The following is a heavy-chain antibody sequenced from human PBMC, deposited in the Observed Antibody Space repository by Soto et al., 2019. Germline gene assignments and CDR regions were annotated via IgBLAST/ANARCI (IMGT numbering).Heavy chain of an antibody. CDR2: TYYGASS. D-gene: IGHD6-13*01. Sequence: SETLSLTCAVSGYSISSGYYWGWIRQPPGKGLEWLGTTYYGASSYYNPSLRSRITILLDASTNQLSLKLSSVTAADTAVYFCVRVAGSASWYETDSWGQGILLTVSS. CDR3: VRVAGSASWYETDS. J-gene: IGHJ4*02. V-gene: IGHV4-38-2*01. CDR1: GYSISSGYY.